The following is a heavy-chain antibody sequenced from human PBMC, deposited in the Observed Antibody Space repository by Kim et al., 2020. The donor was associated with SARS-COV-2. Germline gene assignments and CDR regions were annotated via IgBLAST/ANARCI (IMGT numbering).Heavy chain of an antibody. Sequence: GGSLRLSCAASGFTFSSYAMSWVRQAPGKGLEWVSAISGSGGSTYYADSVKGRFTISRDNSKNTLYLQMNSLRAEDTAVYYCAKELSRYCSSTSCYEVWFDPWGQGTLLTVSS. D-gene: IGHD2-2*01. CDR2: ISGSGGST. J-gene: IGHJ5*02. CDR3: AKELSRYCSSTSCYEVWFDP. CDR1: GFTFSSYA. V-gene: IGHV3-23*01.